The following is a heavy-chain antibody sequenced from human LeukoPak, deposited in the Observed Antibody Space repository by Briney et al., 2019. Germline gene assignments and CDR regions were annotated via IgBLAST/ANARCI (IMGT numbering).Heavy chain of an antibody. J-gene: IGHJ6*02. CDR1: GGSFSGYY. D-gene: IGHD2-15*01. CDR3: ARGRDMSPYYYYYGMDV. CDR2: INHSGST. V-gene: IGHV4-34*01. Sequence: PSETLSLTCAVYGGSFSGYYWSWIRQPPGKGLEWIGEINHSGSTNYNPSLKSRVTISVDTSKNQFSLKLSSVTAADTAVYYCARGRDMSPYYYYYGMDVWGQGTTVTVSS.